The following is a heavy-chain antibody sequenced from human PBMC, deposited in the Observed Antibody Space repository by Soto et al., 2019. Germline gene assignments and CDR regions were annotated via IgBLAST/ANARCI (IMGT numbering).Heavy chain of an antibody. CDR3: ARYRRDYYGMDV. Sequence: SVKLSCKASGGTFSSYAISWVRQAPGQGLEWMGGIIPIFGTANYAQKFQGRVTITADESTSTAYMELSSLRSEDTAVYYCARYRRDYYGMDVWGQGTTVTVSS. J-gene: IGHJ6*02. V-gene: IGHV1-69*13. D-gene: IGHD1-26*01. CDR2: IIPIFGTA. CDR1: GGTFSSYA.